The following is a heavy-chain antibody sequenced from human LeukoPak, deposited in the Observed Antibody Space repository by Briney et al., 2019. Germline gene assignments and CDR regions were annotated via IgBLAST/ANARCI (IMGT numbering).Heavy chain of an antibody. CDR3: ARSTRRDSEIALAEYFQH. CDR1: GFTFSSYA. D-gene: IGHD1-26*01. J-gene: IGHJ1*01. CDR2: ISASGGRT. Sequence: QSGGSLRLSCAASGFTFSSYAMSWVRQAPGKGLEWVSVISASGGRTSYADSVKGRFTISRDNAKNSLYLQMNSLRAEDTAVYYCARSTRRDSEIALAEYFQHWGQGTLVTVSS. V-gene: IGHV3-23*01.